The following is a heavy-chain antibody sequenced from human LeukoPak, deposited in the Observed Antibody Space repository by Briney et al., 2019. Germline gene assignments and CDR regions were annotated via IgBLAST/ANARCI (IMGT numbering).Heavy chain of an antibody. CDR3: TRTSSGWYSGD. CDR1: GFTFSSYS. J-gene: IGHJ4*02. Sequence: PGGSLRLSCAASGFTFSSYSMNWVRQAPGKGLEWVSTISGSGGSTYYTDSVKGRFTISRDTSKNTLHLQMNSLRAEDTATYYCTRTSSGWYSGDWGQGTLVTVSS. CDR2: ISGSGGST. D-gene: IGHD6-19*01. V-gene: IGHV3-23*01.